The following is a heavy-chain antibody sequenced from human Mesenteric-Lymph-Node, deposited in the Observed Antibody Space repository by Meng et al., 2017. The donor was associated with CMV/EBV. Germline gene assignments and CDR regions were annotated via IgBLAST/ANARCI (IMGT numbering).Heavy chain of an antibody. Sequence: SCAASGFTFSNYYVHWVRQAPGKGLVWVSRIKGDDSETIYGDSVKGRVTISRDNAKNTLYLQMNSPRVEDTAVYYCVRDGRHWNFDYWGQGSLVTVSS. J-gene: IGHJ4*02. V-gene: IGHV3-74*01. D-gene: IGHD1-1*01. CDR2: IKGDDSET. CDR3: VRDGRHWNFDY. CDR1: GFTFSNYY.